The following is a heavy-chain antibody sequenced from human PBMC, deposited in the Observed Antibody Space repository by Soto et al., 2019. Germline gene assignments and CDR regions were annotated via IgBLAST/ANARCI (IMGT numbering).Heavy chain of an antibody. CDR1: GLTFSSYA. CDR2: ISYDGSNK. D-gene: IGHD3-22*01. J-gene: IGHJ4*02. CDR3: ARDMFTMIVVAYFDY. Sequence: GGSLRLSCAASGLTFSSYAMHWVRQTPGKGLEWVAVISYDGSNKYYADSVKGRFTISRDNSKNTLYLQMNSLRAEDTAVYYCARDMFTMIVVAYFDYWGQGTLVTVSS. V-gene: IGHV3-30-3*01.